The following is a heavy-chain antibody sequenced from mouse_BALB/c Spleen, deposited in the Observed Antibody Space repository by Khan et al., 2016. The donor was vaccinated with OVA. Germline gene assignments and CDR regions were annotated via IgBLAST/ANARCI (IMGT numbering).Heavy chain of an antibody. J-gene: IGHJ3*01. Sequence: QVQLKQSGPGLVQPSQSLSITCTVTGFSLTNYGIHWVRQSPGKSLEWLGVIWSGGSTDYNAAFVSRLSISKDISKSQVFFKMNSLQADDTAIYYCARSQGGYYGSSAGFAYWGQGTLVTVSA. D-gene: IGHD1-1*01. V-gene: IGHV2-4-1*01. CDR3: ARSQGGYYGSSAGFAY. CDR2: IWSGGST. CDR1: GFSLTNYG.